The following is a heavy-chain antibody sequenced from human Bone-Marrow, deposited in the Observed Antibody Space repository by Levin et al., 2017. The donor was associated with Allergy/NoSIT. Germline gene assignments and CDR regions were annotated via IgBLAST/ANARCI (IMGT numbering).Heavy chain of an antibody. CDR1: GFTLGSYA. CDR2: ISGSGAGI. V-gene: IGHV3-23*01. D-gene: IGHD4-17*01. CDR3: ARDTVTSMFYYYGMDV. J-gene: IGHJ6*02. Sequence: GGSLRLFCAASGFTLGSYAMNWVRQAPGKGLEWVSTISGSGAGIYYADSVKGRFTVSRDNSKNMLYLQVNSLRAEDTAIYYCARDTVTSMFYYYGMDVWGQGTTVTVSS.